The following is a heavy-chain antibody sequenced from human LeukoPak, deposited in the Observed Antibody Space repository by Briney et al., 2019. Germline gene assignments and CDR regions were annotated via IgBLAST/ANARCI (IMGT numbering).Heavy chain of an antibody. CDR2: IYNGGGT. J-gene: IGHJ4*02. V-gene: IGHV3-66*01. D-gene: IGHD3-10*01. CDR1: GFTVSSKY. CDR3: ATDPAAGGY. Sequence: GGSLRLSCAASGFTVSSKYMASVRQAPGKGLEWVSLIYNGGGTYYSGSVKGRFTISRDNSKYTLYLQMNNLSAEDTAVYYCATDPAAGGYWGQGTMVTVSS.